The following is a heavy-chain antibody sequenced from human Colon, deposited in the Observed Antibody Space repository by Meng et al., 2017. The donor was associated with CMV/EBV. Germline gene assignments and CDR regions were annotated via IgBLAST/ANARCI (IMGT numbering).Heavy chain of an antibody. CDR3: AKVWGGRYCSSPSCRYGVDF. D-gene: IGHD2-2*01. CDR2: LYSGVTT. V-gene: IGHV3-66*02. J-gene: IGHJ4*02. CDR1: EFNASTNY. Sequence: GGSLRLSCAVSEFNASTNYMTWVRQAPGKGLEGVSVLYSGVTTYYADSVKGRFTISRDNSMTTLYLQMNSLRTVDTAVYCCAKVWGGRYCSSPSCRYGVDFWGQGTLVTVSS.